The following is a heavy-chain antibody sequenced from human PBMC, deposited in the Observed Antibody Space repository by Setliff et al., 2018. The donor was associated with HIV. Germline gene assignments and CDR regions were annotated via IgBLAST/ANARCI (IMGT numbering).Heavy chain of an antibody. D-gene: IGHD3-3*01. CDR2: TNTYNGNT. CDR3: ARHPMSRFLEWSYDY. CDR1: GYTFTNYG. V-gene: IGHV1-18*01. J-gene: IGHJ4*02. Sequence: VASVKVSCKASGYTFTNYGISWVRQAPGQGLEWMGWTNTYNGNTNYAQKFQGRVTMTTDTSTSTAYMELRSLRSDDTAVFYCARHPMSRFLEWSYDYWGQGTLVTVSS.